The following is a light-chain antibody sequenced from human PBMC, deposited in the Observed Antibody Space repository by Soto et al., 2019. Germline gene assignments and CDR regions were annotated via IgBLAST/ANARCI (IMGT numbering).Light chain of an antibody. V-gene: IGLV2-8*01. CDR3: SSSVGTNGGYV. J-gene: IGLJ1*01. CDR1: SSDVGGYDY. CDR2: ELN. Sequence: QSVLTQPPSASGSPGQSVTISCTGTSSDVGGYDYVSWYQQHPGKAPKLIIYELNKRHSGVPDRFSGSKSGNTASLTVSGLQAEDEADHYCSSSVGTNGGYVFGTGTKVTVL.